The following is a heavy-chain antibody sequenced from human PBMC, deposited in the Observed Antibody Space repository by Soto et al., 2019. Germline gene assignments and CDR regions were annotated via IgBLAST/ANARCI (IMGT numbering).Heavy chain of an antibody. Sequence: QSQTLSLTCAISGDSVSSNSAAWNWIRQSPSRGLEWLGRTYYRSKWYNDYAVSVKSRITINPDTSKNQFSLQLKSVTPEDTAVYYCARSFGGYDVPSRRNPPKMHLDYWGQGTLVTVSS. CDR3: ARSFGGYDVPSRRNPPKMHLDY. CDR1: GDSVSSNSAA. V-gene: IGHV6-1*01. J-gene: IGHJ4*02. D-gene: IGHD5-12*01. CDR2: TYYRSKWYN.